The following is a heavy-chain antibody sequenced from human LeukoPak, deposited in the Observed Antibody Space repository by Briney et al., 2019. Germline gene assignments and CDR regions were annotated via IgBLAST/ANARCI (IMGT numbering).Heavy chain of an antibody. CDR3: ARGFQGDTAGPLDY. CDR2: IDPNSGGT. D-gene: IGHD5-18*01. V-gene: IGHV1-2*02. CDR1: GYTFTGYY. Sequence: ASVTVSCMASGYTFTGYYMHWVRQAPGQGLEWMGWIDPNSGGTNYAQKFQGRVTMTRDTSISTAYMELSRLRSDDTAVYYCARGFQGDTAGPLDYWGQGTLVTVSS. J-gene: IGHJ4*02.